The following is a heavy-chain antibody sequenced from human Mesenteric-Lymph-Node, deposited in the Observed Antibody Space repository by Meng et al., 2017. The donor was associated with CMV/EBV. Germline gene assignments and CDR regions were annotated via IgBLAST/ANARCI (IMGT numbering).Heavy chain of an antibody. CDR1: GYTFTGYY. CDR3: ARVIGDSSGYFDY. J-gene: IGHJ4*02. Sequence: KASGYTFTGYYMHWVRPAPGQGLEWMGWIKPNSGGTNYAQKFQGRVTMTRDTSISTAYMELSRLRSDDTAVYYCARVIGDSSGYFDYWGQGTLVTVSS. V-gene: IGHV1-2*02. D-gene: IGHD3-22*01. CDR2: IKPNSGGT.